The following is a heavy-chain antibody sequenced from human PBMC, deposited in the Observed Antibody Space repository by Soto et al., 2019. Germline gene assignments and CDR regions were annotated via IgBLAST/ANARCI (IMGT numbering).Heavy chain of an antibody. D-gene: IGHD4-4*01. CDR2: IRSKANSYAT. J-gene: IGHJ4*02. CDR3: TILMTTVSHSRDY. CDR1: GFTFSGSA. Sequence: GGSRRLSCAASGFTFSGSAMHWVRQASGKGLEWVGRIRSKANSYATAYAASVKGRFTISRDDSKNTAYLQMNSLKTEDTAVYYCTILMTTVSHSRDYWGQGTLVTVSS. V-gene: IGHV3-73*01.